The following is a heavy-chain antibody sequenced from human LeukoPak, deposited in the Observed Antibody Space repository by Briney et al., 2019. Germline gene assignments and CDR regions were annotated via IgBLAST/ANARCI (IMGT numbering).Heavy chain of an antibody. V-gene: IGHV3-53*01. D-gene: IGHD6-13*01. CDR1: GFTVSSNS. Sequence: GGSLRLSCTVSGFTVSSNSMSWVRQAPGKGLEWVSFIYSDNTHYSDSVKGRFTISRDNAKNTLYLQMNSLRAEDTAVYYCAKTGYSSQAGGYWGQGTLVTVSS. CDR2: IYSDNT. J-gene: IGHJ4*02. CDR3: AKTGYSSQAGGY.